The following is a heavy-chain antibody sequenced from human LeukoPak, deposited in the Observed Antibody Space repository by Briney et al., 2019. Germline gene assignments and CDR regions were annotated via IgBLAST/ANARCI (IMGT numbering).Heavy chain of an antibody. J-gene: IGHJ4*02. CDR3: ATDRRRVTTLSFDY. V-gene: IGHV1-24*01. CDR2: FDPEDGET. CDR1: GYTLTELS. D-gene: IGHD4-17*01. Sequence: GASVKVPCKVSGYTLTELSMHWVRQAPGKGLEWMGGFDPEDGETIYAQKFQGRVTMTEDTSTDTAYMELSSLRSEDTAVYYCATDRRRVTTLSFDYWGQGTLVTVSS.